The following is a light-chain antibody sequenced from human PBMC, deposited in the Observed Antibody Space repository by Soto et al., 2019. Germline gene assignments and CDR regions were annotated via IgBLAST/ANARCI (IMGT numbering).Light chain of an antibody. CDR1: QYICNY. V-gene: IGKV1-5*03. Sequence: DIQMTQSPSTLAASVRDRCSITCQASQYICNYLNWYQQKPGKAPKLLIYKASTLKSGVPSRFSGSGSGTEFTLTISSLQPDDFATYYCQHYNSYSEAFGQGTKVDIK. CDR3: QHYNSYSEA. J-gene: IGKJ1*01. CDR2: KAS.